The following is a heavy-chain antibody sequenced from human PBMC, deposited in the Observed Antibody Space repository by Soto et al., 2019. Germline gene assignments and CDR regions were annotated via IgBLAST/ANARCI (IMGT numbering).Heavy chain of an antibody. J-gene: IGHJ5*02. CDR1: GFDFSNYG. V-gene: IGHV3-23*01. D-gene: IGHD3-3*02. Sequence: EVQLLESGGGLVQPVGSLRISCAASGFDFSNYGMSWVRQAPGKGLEWVSAISGTAHASYYAASVKGRFTISRDNSKNTLYLHMNSLRVEDTAVYFCVKDAPQPFSAWGQGTLVTVSS. CDR3: VKDAPQPFSA. CDR2: ISGTAHAS.